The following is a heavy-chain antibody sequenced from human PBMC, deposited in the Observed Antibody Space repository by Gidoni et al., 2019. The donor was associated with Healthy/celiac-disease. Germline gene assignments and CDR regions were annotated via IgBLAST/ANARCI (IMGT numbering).Heavy chain of an antibody. V-gene: IGHV1-69*02. J-gene: IGHJ4*02. CDR1: GGTFSSYT. CDR3: ARAPSDAQIDY. D-gene: IGHD2-2*01. Sequence: QVQLVQSGAEVKKPGSSVQVSCKASGGTFSSYTISWVRQAPGQGLEWMGRIIPILGIANYAQKFQGRVTITADKSTSTAYMELSSLRSEDTAVYYCARAPSDAQIDYWGQGTLVTVSS. CDR2: IIPILGIA.